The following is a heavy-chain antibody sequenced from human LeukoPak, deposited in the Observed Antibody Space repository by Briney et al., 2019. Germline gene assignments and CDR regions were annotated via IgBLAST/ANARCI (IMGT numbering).Heavy chain of an antibody. CDR3: ATSETAERYCSGGSCYSGDYYYGVDV. V-gene: IGHV3-30*03. D-gene: IGHD2-15*01. CDR2: ISYDGSNK. J-gene: IGHJ6*04. CDR1: GFTFSSYG. Sequence: PGRSLRLSCAASGFTFSSYGMHWVRQAPGKGLEWVAVISYDGSNKYYADSVKGRFTISRDNSKNTLYLQMNSLRAEDTAVYYCATSETAERYCSGGSCYSGDYYYGVDVWGKGTTVTVSS.